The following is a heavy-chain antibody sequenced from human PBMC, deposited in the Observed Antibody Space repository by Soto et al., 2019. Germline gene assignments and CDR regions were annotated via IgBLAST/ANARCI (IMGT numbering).Heavy chain of an antibody. Sequence: ASVKVSCKASGYTFTSYGISWVRQAPGQGLEWMGWISAYNGNTNYAQKLQGRVTMTTDTSTSTAYMELRGLRSDDTAVYYCARDLFRGYSSEFHWFDPWGQGTLVTVSS. CDR1: GYTFTSYG. CDR2: ISAYNGNT. D-gene: IGHD6-19*01. V-gene: IGHV1-18*04. CDR3: ARDLFRGYSSEFHWFDP. J-gene: IGHJ5*02.